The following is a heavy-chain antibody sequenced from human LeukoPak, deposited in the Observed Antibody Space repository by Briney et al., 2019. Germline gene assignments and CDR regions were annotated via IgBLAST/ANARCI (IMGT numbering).Heavy chain of an antibody. CDR2: IIPIFGTA. D-gene: IGHD3-22*01. J-gene: IGHJ4*02. Sequence: GASVKVSCKASGGTFSSYAISWVRQAPGQGLEWMGGIIPIFGTANYAQKFQGRVTITTDESTSTAYMELSSLRSEDTAVYYCARVSVPYYYGSSNYGRFDYWGQGTLVTVSS. CDR1: GGTFSSYA. CDR3: ARVSVPYYYGSSNYGRFDY. V-gene: IGHV1-69*05.